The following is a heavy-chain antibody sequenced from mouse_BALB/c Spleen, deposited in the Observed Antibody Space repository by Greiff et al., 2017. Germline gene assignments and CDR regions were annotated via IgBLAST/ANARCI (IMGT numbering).Heavy chain of an antibody. J-gene: IGHJ4*01. CDR3: AVYGNYDAMDY. V-gene: IGHV1-14*01. CDR2: INPYNDGT. D-gene: IGHD2-1*01. Sequence: EVQLVESGPELVKPGASVKMSCKASGYTFTSYVMHWVKQKPGQGLEWIGYINPYNDGTKYNEKFKGKATLTSDKSSSTAYMELSSLTSEDSAVYYCAVYGNYDAMDYWGQGTSVTVSS. CDR1: GYTFTSYV.